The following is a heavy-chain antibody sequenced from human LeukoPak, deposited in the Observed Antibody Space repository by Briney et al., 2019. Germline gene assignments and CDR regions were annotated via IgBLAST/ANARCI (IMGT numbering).Heavy chain of an antibody. J-gene: IGHJ4*02. V-gene: IGHV3-11*03. CDR3: ASKGGN. CDR2: ISSSGSST. D-gene: IGHD2-15*01. Sequence: PGGSLRLSCAASGFTFSDYYMNWIRQAPGKGLEWISYISSSGSSTRYADSVKGRSTISRDNTRNSLYLQMTSLRADDTAVYYCASKGGNWGQGTLVTVSS. CDR1: GFTFSDYY.